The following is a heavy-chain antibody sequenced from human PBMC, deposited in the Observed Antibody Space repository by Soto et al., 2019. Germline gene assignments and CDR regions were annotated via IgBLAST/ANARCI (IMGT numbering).Heavy chain of an antibody. CDR1: GGSVSSGSYY. Sequence: QVQLQESGPGLVKPSETLSLTCTVSGGSVSSGSYYWSWIRQPPGKGLEWIGYIYYSGSTNYNPCLKRRGTISVDTSKNQFSLKLSSVTAADTAVYYCARGYEDIVATITLAYYYYGMDVWGQGTTVTVSS. CDR2: IYYSGST. V-gene: IGHV4-61*01. D-gene: IGHD5-12*01. CDR3: ARGYEDIVATITLAYYYYGMDV. J-gene: IGHJ6*02.